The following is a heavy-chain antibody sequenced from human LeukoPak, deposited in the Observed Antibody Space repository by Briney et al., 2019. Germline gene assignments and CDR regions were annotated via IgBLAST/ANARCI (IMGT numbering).Heavy chain of an antibody. V-gene: IGHV4-30-4*01. J-gene: IGHJ4*02. CDR1: GGSISSGDHY. CDR3: AGHYEWLRFDL. CDR2: VYYSGTT. Sequence: SETLSLTCTVSGGSISSGDHYGSWIRQPPGKGLEWIGYVYYSGTTYYNPSLKSRATISLDTSKKQFSLRLTSVTAADTAVYYCAGHYEWLRFDLWGQGTLVTVSS. D-gene: IGHD5-12*01.